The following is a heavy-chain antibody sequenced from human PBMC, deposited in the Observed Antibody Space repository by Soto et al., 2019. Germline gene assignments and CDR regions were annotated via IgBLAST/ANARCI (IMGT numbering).Heavy chain of an antibody. J-gene: IGHJ6*02. CDR3: ARREMATIDYYYYVMDV. Sequence: GGSLRLSCAASGFTFSSYAMHWVRQAPGKGLEWVAVISYDGSNKYYADSVKGRFTISRDNSKNTLYLQMNSLRAEDTAVYYCARREMATIDYYYYVMDVWGQGTTVTVSS. D-gene: IGHD5-12*01. CDR1: GFTFSSYA. V-gene: IGHV3-30-3*01. CDR2: ISYDGSNK.